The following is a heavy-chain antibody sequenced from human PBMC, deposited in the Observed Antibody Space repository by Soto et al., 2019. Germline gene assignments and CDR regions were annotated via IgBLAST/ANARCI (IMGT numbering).Heavy chain of an antibody. CDR3: APLSVSLSGPYGIHV. D-gene: IGHD2-15*01. Sequence: SETLSLTCSVSGYSVTSSDYYWAWIRQPPGKGLEWIGSMFYSGLTYYNPSLKSRVTLSVDTSKNQFSVRLNSVTAADTAVYYCAPLSVSLSGPYGIHVWGQGTTVTVSS. V-gene: IGHV4-39*01. J-gene: IGHJ6*02. CDR2: MFYSGLT. CDR1: GYSVTSSDYY.